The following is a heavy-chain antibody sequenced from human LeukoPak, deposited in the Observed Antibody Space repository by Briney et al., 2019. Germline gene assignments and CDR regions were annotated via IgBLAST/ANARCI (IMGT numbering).Heavy chain of an antibody. Sequence: ASVTVSCTASGGTFSSYAISWVRQAPGQGLEWMGGIIPIFGTANYAQKFQGRVTITADESTSTAYMELSSLRSEDTAVYYCAGCSSTSCYVDRRYYYGMDVWGQGTTVTVSS. V-gene: IGHV1-69*13. J-gene: IGHJ6*02. CDR2: IIPIFGTA. CDR3: AGCSSTSCYVDRRYYYGMDV. D-gene: IGHD2-2*01. CDR1: GGTFSSYA.